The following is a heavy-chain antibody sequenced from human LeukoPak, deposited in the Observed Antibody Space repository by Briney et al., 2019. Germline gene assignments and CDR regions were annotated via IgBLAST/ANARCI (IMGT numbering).Heavy chain of an antibody. CDR1: GGTFSSYA. Sequence: ASVKVSCKASGGTFSSYAISWVRQAPGQGLEWMGWINPNSGGTNYAQKFQGRVTMTRDTSISTAYMELSRLRSDDTAVYYCARDPEKYYYGSGSSNNWGQGTLVTVSS. D-gene: IGHD3-10*01. CDR2: INPNSGGT. J-gene: IGHJ4*02. V-gene: IGHV1-2*02. CDR3: ARDPEKYYYGSGSSNN.